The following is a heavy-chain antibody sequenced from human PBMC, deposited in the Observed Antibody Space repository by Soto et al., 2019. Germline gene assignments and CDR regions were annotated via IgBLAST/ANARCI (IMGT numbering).Heavy chain of an antibody. Sequence: PSETLSLTCTVSGGSISSSSYYWGWIRQPPGKGLEWIGSIYYSGSTYYNPSLKSRVTISVDTSKNQFSLKLSSVTAADTAVYYCARDDLTGGSGSHLFDYWGQGTLVTVSS. J-gene: IGHJ4*02. V-gene: IGHV4-39*02. CDR3: ARDDLTGGSGSHLFDY. CDR2: IYYSGST. CDR1: GGSISSSSYY. D-gene: IGHD3-10*01.